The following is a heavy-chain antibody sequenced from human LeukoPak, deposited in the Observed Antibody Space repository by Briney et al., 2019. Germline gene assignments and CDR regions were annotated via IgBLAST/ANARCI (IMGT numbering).Heavy chain of an antibody. D-gene: IGHD4-17*01. Sequence: GGSLRLSCAASGFTFSSYAMSWVRQAPGEGLEWVSAISGSGGSTYYADSVKGRFTISRDNSKNTLYLQMSSLRAEDTAVYYCAKDPHGARTFDYWGQGTLVTVSS. CDR3: AKDPHGARTFDY. J-gene: IGHJ4*02. CDR2: ISGSGGST. CDR1: GFTFSSYA. V-gene: IGHV3-23*01.